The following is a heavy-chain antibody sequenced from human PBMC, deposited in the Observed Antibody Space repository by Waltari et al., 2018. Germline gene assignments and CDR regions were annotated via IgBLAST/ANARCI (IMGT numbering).Heavy chain of an antibody. CDR2: IYTSGST. D-gene: IGHD3-22*01. V-gene: IGHV4-61*09. J-gene: IGHJ2*01. CDR3: ARDRSSGYYPNWYFDL. Sequence: QVQLQESGPGLVKPSQTLSLTCTVSAGSISSGSYYWSWIRQPAGKGLEWIGYIYTSGSTNYNPSLKSRVTISVDTSKNQFSLKLSSVTAADTAVYYCARDRSSGYYPNWYFDLWGRGTLVTVSS. CDR1: AGSISSGSYY.